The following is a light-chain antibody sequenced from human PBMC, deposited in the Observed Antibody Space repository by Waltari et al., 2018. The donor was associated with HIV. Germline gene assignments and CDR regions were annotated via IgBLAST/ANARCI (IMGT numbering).Light chain of an antibody. J-gene: IGLJ3*02. CDR1: VLEEKI. CDR3: YSEPGNGRV. V-gene: IGLV3-27*01. CDR2: RDI. Sequence: SVELTQPSSVSVSPGQTATISCSGDVLEEKIGRWFQQKPGPAPLLLISRDIERPSGIPDRFSASKSGTTFTLTIIEAQTDDEAAYYCYSEPGNGRVFGGGTQLTVL.